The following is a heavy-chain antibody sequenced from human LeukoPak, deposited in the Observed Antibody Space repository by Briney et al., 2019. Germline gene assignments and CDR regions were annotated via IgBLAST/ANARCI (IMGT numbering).Heavy chain of an antibody. CDR1: GGTFSSYA. Sequence: SVKVSCKASGGTFSSYAISWVRQAPGQGLEWMGGIIPIFGTANHAQKFQGRVTITADESTSTAYMELSSLRSEDTAVYYCARGGKYDFWSGYYDNYFDYWGQGTLVTVSS. V-gene: IGHV1-69*13. CDR3: ARGGKYDFWSGYYDNYFDY. J-gene: IGHJ4*02. CDR2: IIPIFGTA. D-gene: IGHD3-3*01.